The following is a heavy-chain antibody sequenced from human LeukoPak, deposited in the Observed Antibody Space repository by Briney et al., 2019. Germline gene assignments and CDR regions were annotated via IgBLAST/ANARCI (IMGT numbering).Heavy chain of an antibody. V-gene: IGHV3-33*06. Sequence: GGSLRLSCAASVFTFSSNGMHWVRQAPGKGLEWVAVIWYDGSNEKYADSVKGRFTISRDNSKNTLYLQMNSLRAEDTAVYYCANFQSEYPRWGQGTMVTVSS. D-gene: IGHD2-2*01. J-gene: IGHJ3*01. CDR1: VFTFSSNG. CDR2: IWYDGSNE. CDR3: ANFQSEYPR.